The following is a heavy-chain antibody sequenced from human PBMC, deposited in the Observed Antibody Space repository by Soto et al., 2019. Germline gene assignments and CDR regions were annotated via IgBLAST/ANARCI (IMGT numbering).Heavy chain of an antibody. CDR3: ARVPPYCSGGSCYLGGIDY. J-gene: IGHJ4*02. CDR2: ISSSSSTI. D-gene: IGHD2-15*01. V-gene: IGHV3-48*01. Sequence: GGSLRLSCAASGFTFSSYSMNWVRQAPGKGLEWVSYISSSSSTIYYADSVKGRFTISRDNAKNSLYLQMNSLRAEDTAVYYCARVPPYCSGGSCYLGGIDYWGQGTLVTVSS. CDR1: GFTFSSYS.